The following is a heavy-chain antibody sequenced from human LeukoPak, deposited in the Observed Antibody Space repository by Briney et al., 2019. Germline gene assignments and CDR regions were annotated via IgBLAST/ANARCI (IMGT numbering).Heavy chain of an antibody. CDR1: GYRFTSYW. V-gene: IGHV5-51*01. J-gene: IGHJ4*02. D-gene: IGHD2-2*01. CDR2: IYPGDSDT. CDR3: ARLEIGDILVVPTAIPPDY. Sequence: GESLKISCKGSGYRFTSYWIGWVRQMPGKGLEWMGIIYPGDSDTTYSPSFQGQVTISADKSISTAYLQWSSLKASDTAMYYCARLEIGDILVVPTAIPPDYWGQGTLVTVSS.